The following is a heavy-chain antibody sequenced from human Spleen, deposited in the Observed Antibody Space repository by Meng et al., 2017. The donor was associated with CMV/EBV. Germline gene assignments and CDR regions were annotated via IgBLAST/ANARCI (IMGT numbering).Heavy chain of an antibody. Sequence: ASGGTFSSYAISWVLQAPGQGLEWMGGIIPILGIANYAQKFQGRVTITADKSTSTAYMELSSLRSEDTAVYYCATPDSSGYYYRFDYWGQGTLVTVSS. CDR2: IIPILGIA. D-gene: IGHD3-22*01. J-gene: IGHJ4*02. V-gene: IGHV1-69*10. CDR1: GGTFSSYA. CDR3: ATPDSSGYYYRFDY.